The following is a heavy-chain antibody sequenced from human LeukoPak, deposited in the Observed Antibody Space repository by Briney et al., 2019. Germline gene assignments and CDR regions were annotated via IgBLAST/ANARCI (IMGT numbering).Heavy chain of an antibody. J-gene: IGHJ4*02. Sequence: GGSLRLSCAASGFTFSSYAMSWVRQAPGKGLEWVSDISGSGGSTYYADSVKGRFTISRDNSKNTLYLQMNSLRAEDTAVYYCAKDPMTTVTTYIDYWGQGTLVTVSS. CDR1: GFTFSSYA. CDR2: ISGSGGST. CDR3: AKDPMTTVTTYIDY. V-gene: IGHV3-23*01. D-gene: IGHD4-17*01.